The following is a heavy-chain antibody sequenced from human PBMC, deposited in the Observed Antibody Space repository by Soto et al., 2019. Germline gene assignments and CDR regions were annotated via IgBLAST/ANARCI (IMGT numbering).Heavy chain of an antibody. J-gene: IGHJ6*02. CDR2: IYPGDSDT. CDR1: GYSFTSYW. CDR3: ARHLGDSSGYYYYYYGMDV. D-gene: IGHD3-22*01. Sequence: RESLKISCKGSGYSFTSYWIGWVRQMPGKGLEWMGIIYPGDSDTRYSPSFQGQVTISADKSISTAYLQWSSLKASDTAMYYCARHLGDSSGYYYYYYGMDVSGQGTSLTVSS. V-gene: IGHV5-51*01.